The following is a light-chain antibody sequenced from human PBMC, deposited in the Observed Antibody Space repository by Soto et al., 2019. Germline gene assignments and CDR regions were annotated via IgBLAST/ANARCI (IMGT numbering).Light chain of an antibody. CDR2: AAS. V-gene: IGKV1-39*01. CDR1: QSISSY. J-gene: IGKJ1*01. CDR3: QKSYSTPKK. Sequence: DIQMTHSPSSLSASVVDRVTITFLASQSISSYLNWYQQKPGKAPKLLIYAASSLQSGVPSRFSGSGSGTDFTLTISSLQPEDFATYYCQKSYSTPKKFGQGTKVDIK.